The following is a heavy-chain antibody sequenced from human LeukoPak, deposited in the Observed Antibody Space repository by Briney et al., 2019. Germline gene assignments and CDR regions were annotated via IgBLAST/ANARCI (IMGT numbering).Heavy chain of an antibody. J-gene: IGHJ2*01. CDR1: GGSISSGDYY. Sequence: SETLSLTCTVSGGSISSGDYYWSWIRQPPGKGLEWIGYIYYSGSTYYNPSLKSRVTISVDTSKNQFSLKLSSVTAADTAVYYCARDPRPRYCSSTSCWGHWYFDLWGRGTLVTVSS. D-gene: IGHD2-2*01. CDR3: ARDPRPRYCSSTSCWGHWYFDL. CDR2: IYYSGST. V-gene: IGHV4-30-4*01.